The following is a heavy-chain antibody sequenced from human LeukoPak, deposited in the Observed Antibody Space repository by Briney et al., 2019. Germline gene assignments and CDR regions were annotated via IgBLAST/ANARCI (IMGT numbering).Heavy chain of an antibody. J-gene: IGHJ6*03. CDR3: AKDTRSVRWLSYYYYYYMDV. CDR2: IRYDGSNK. D-gene: IGHD4-23*01. Sequence: GGSLRLSCAASGFTFSSYGMHWVRQAPGKGLEWVAFIRYDGSNKYYADSVKGRFTISRDNSKNTLYLQMNSLRAEDTAVYYCAKDTRSVRWLSYYYYYYMDVWGKGTTVTISS. V-gene: IGHV3-30*02. CDR1: GFTFSSYG.